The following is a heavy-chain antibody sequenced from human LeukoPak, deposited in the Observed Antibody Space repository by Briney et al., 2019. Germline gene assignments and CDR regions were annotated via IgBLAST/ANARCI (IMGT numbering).Heavy chain of an antibody. D-gene: IGHD6-13*01. CDR1: GYTFTGYY. CDR3: ARLSSSWVDC. Sequence: ASVKVSCKASGYTFTGYYMHWVRQAPGQGLEWMGWINPNSGVTNYAQKFQGRVTMTRDTSISTVYMELSRLTSDDTAMYYCARLSSSWVDCWGQGTLVTVSS. J-gene: IGHJ5*01. CDR2: INPNSGVT. V-gene: IGHV1-2*02.